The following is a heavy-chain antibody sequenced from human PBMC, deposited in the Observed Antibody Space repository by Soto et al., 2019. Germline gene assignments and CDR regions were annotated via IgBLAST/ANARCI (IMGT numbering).Heavy chain of an antibody. CDR2: ISPLKGRT. CDR3: AMDYGDRPEYFKH. Sequence: QVQLVQSGPDLKRPGASMKVSCKASGYTFTSYGISWVRQAPGQGLEWMAWISPLKGRTQYSQKAQGRVTLSTDTCSNTAYMEMTTLRVDDTAVDYCAMDYGDRPEYFKHWGQGTLVTVS. V-gene: IGHV1-18*04. D-gene: IGHD4-17*01. J-gene: IGHJ1*01. CDR1: GYTFTSYG.